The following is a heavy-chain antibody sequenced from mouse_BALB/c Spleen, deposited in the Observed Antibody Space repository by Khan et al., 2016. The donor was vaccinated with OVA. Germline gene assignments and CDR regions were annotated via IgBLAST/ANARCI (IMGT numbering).Heavy chain of an antibody. D-gene: IGHD1-1*02. CDR3: SRIAYYYNSEGFAY. CDR1: GFTFSTYG. V-gene: IGHV5-6*01. CDR2: ISSGGHYT. J-gene: IGHJ3*01. Sequence: EVELVESGGDLVKTGGSLKLSCAASGFTFSTYGMSWVRQTPDKRLEWVATISSGGHYTYYIDSVKGRFTISRDNAENILYLQMTSLRSEDTAMSYYSRIAYYYNSEGFAYWGQGTLVTVSA.